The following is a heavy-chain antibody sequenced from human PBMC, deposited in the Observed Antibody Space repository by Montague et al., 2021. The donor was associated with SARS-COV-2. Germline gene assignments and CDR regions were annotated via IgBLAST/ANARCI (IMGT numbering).Heavy chain of an antibody. J-gene: IGHJ6*02. CDR2: TYYTGNT. Sequence: SETLSLTCAVSDGSISSPNWWNWVRQPPGKGLEWIGETYYTGNTNYNPSLKSRVTIFIDKSKNHFSLQLSSVTAADTAVYYCARGGTYHYGMDVWGQGTTVAVSS. CDR1: DGSISSPNW. D-gene: IGHD3-16*01. CDR3: ARGGTYHYGMDV. V-gene: IGHV4-4*02.